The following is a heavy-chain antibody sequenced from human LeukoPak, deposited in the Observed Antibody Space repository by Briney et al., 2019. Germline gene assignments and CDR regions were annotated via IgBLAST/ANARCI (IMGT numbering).Heavy chain of an antibody. D-gene: IGHD6-19*01. Sequence: SETLSLTCTVSGGSINNYYWSWLRQPPGKGLEWIGYIHYSGSTNYNFSLKSRVTISVDTSKSQFSLKLSSVTAADTAVYYCARGAGWYEYWGQGTLVNVSS. J-gene: IGHJ4*02. V-gene: IGHV4-59*01. CDR2: IHYSGST. CDR3: ARGAGWYEY. CDR1: GGSINNYY.